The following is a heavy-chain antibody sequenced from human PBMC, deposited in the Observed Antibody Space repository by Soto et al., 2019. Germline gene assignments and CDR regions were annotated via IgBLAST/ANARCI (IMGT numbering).Heavy chain of an antibody. V-gene: IGHV3-21*01. CDR1: GFTFSSYS. J-gene: IGHJ6*02. CDR3: ASGGTMVRGVIITSPYYYYGMDV. D-gene: IGHD3-10*01. CDR2: ISSSSYI. Sequence: PGGSLRLSCAASGFTFSSYSMNWVRQAPGKGLEWVSSISSSSYIYYADSVKGRFTISRDNAKNSLYLQMNSLRAEDTAVYYCASGGTMVRGVIITSPYYYYGMDVCGQGTTVTVSS.